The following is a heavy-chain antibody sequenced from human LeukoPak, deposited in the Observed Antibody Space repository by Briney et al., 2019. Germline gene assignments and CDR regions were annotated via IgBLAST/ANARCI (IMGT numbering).Heavy chain of an antibody. Sequence: PGGSLRLSCAASGFTVSSNYMSWVRQAPGKGLEWVSVIYSGGSTYYADSVKGRFTISRDNSKNTLYLQMNSLRAEDTAVYYCARAPYDQYYYYYYGMDVWGQGTTVTVSS. CDR1: GFTVSSNY. D-gene: IGHD5-12*01. J-gene: IGHJ6*02. CDR2: IYSGGST. V-gene: IGHV3-66*01. CDR3: ARAPYDQYYYYYYGMDV.